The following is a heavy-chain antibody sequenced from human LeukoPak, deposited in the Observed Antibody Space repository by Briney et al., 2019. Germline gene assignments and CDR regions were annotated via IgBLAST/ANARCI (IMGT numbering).Heavy chain of an antibody. J-gene: IGHJ3*02. CDR3: ARDRHSTLDAFDI. CDR1: GFTFSSYW. Sequence: PGGSLRLSCAASGFTFSSYWMHWVRQPPGKGLVWVSRIKSDGSNIVYADSVKGRFTISRDNAKNSLYLQMNSLRAEDTAVYYCARDRHSTLDAFDIWGQGTMVTVSS. D-gene: IGHD2/OR15-2a*01. CDR2: IKSDGSNI. V-gene: IGHV3-74*01.